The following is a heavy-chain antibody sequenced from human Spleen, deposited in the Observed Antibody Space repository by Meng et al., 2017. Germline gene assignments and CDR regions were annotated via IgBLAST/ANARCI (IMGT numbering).Heavy chain of an antibody. V-gene: IGHV4-34*01. CDR3: ARGPTTMAHDFDY. CDR2: INHSCST. CDR1: CGFFSDYY. D-gene: IGHD4-11*01. J-gene: IGHJ4*02. Sequence: VQLEQWVPVLLKPSETLSLTCVVSCGFFSDYYWSWIRQPPGKGLEWIGEINHSCSTNYNPSLESRATISVDTSQNNLSLKLSSVTAADSAVYYCARGPTTMAHDFDYWGQGTLVTVSS.